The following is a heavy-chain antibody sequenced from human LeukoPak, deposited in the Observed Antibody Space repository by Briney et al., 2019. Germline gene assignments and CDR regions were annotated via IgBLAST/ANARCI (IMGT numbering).Heavy chain of an antibody. CDR3: ARDRDYYDSSGYSHFDY. Sequence: GASVKVSCKASGGTFSSYAISWVRQAPGQGLEWMGWINPNSGGTNYAQKFQGRVTMTRDTSISTAYMELSRLRSDDTAVYYCARDRDYYDSSGYSHFDYWGQGTLVTVSS. CDR1: GGTFSSYA. D-gene: IGHD3-22*01. V-gene: IGHV1-2*02. CDR2: INPNSGGT. J-gene: IGHJ4*02.